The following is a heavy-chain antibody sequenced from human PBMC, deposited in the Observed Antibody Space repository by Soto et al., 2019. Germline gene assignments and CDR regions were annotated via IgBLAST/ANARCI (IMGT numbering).Heavy chain of an antibody. Sequence: GGSLRLSCAASGFTFNTYAMSWVRQAPGKGLEWVSIISGSGDTTFYADSVKGRFTISRDNSKNTLYLQMNSLRAEDTALYHSAKVSPEINWNDFDYWGQGTPVTVSS. D-gene: IGHD1-1*01. J-gene: IGHJ4*02. V-gene: IGHV3-23*01. CDR2: ISGSGDTT. CDR3: AKVSPEINWNDFDY. CDR1: GFTFNTYA.